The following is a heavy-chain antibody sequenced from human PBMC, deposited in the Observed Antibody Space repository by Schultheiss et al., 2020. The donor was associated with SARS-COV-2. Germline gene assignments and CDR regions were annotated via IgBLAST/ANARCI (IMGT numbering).Heavy chain of an antibody. D-gene: IGHD3-3*01. CDR2: FHPDDTT. V-gene: IGHV3-53*01. J-gene: IGHJ4*02. CDR1: GFTVSASY. CDR3: ARGGPWITIRYYFDY. Sequence: GGSLRLSCAVSGFTVSASYMSWVRQAPGKGLEWVSVFHPDDTTHYADSVKGRFSISRDNAKNSLYLQMNSLRAEDTAVYYCARGGPWITIRYYFDYWGQGTLVTVSS.